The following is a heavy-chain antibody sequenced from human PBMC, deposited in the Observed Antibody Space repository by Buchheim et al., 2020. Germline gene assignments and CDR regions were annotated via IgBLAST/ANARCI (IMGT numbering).Heavy chain of an antibody. Sequence: QVQLQQWGAGLLKPSETLSLTCAVYGGSFSGYYWSWIRQPPGKGLEWIGEINHSGSTNYNPSLKSRVTISVDTSQNQFSLKLSSVTAADTAVYYCASYQMTTVTTGYYGMDVWGQGTT. CDR2: INHSGST. D-gene: IGHD4-11*01. CDR3: ASYQMTTVTTGYYGMDV. CDR1: GGSFSGYY. V-gene: IGHV4-34*01. J-gene: IGHJ6*02.